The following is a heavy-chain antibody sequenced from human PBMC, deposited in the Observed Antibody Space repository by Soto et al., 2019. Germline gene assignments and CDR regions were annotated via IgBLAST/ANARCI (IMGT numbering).Heavy chain of an antibody. CDR2: ISYDGSNK. CDR3: AKLEVVAATPAFDY. D-gene: IGHD2-15*01. Sequence: GGSLRLSCAASGFTFSSYGMHWVRQAPGKGLEWVAVISYDGSNKYYADSVKGRFTISRDNSKNTLYLQMNSLRAEDTAVYYCAKLEVVAATPAFDYWGQGT. J-gene: IGHJ4*02. V-gene: IGHV3-30*18. CDR1: GFTFSSYG.